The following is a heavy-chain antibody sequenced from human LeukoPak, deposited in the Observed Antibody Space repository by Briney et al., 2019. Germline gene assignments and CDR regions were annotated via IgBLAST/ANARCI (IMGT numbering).Heavy chain of an antibody. CDR1: GFTFRSYA. J-gene: IGHJ4*02. Sequence: GGSLRLSCAASGFTFRSYAMSWVRQAPGKGLEWASAISGSGGSTYYADSVKGRFTISRDNSKNTLYLQMNSLRAEDTAVYYCAKDLDPYYYDSSGYYYSFDYWGQGTLVTVSS. CDR3: AKDLDPYYYDSSGYYYSFDY. D-gene: IGHD3-22*01. V-gene: IGHV3-23*01. CDR2: ISGSGGST.